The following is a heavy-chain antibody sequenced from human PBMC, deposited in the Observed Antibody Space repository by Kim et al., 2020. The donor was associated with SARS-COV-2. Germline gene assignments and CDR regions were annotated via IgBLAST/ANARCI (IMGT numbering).Heavy chain of an antibody. CDR3: ARAALAYCTGGTCRRYFDY. J-gene: IGHJ4*02. CDR1: GGSISSGDYY. Sequence: SETLSLTCTVSGGSISSGDYYWSWIRQPPGKGLEWFGYISYSGSTSYNPSLKSRVAMSVDTSKNQFSLKLNSVIAADTAVYSCARAALAYCTGGTCRRYFDYWGQGTLVTVSS. CDR2: ISYSGST. D-gene: IGHD2-8*02. V-gene: IGHV4-30-4*01.